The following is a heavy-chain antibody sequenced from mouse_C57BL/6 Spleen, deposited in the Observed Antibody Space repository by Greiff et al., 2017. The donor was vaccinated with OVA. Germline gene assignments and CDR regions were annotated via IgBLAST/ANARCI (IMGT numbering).Heavy chain of an antibody. J-gene: IGHJ4*01. CDR2: IYPSDSET. CDR3: ARVGWLEMDY. V-gene: IGHV1-61*01. Sequence: QVQLQQSGAELVRPGSSVKLSCKASGYTFTSYWMDWVKQRPGQGLEWIGNIYPSDSETHYNQKFKDKATLTVDKSSSTAYMQLSSLTSEDSAVYYCARVGWLEMDYWGQGTSVTVSS. D-gene: IGHD2-3*01. CDR1: GYTFTSYW.